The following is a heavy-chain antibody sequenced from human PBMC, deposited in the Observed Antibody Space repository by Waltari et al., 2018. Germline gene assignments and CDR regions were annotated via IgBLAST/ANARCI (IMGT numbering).Heavy chain of an antibody. J-gene: IGHJ6*03. CDR2: IYHSGST. D-gene: IGHD5-12*01. CDR1: GGSISHYY. CDR3: ARRAGNVGYDAYNYYYMDV. V-gene: IGHV4-59*08. Sequence: QVQLQESGPGLVKPSETLSLTCTVSGGSISHYYWSWIRQPPGKGLEWIGYIYHSGSTNYNPSLKSRVTISLDSSRTQFSLNLSSVTAADTAVYFCARRAGNVGYDAYNYYYMDVWGKGTTVTISS.